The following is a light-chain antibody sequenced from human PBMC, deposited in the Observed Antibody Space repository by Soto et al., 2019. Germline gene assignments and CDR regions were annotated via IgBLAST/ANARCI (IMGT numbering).Light chain of an antibody. V-gene: IGLV2-11*01. CDR1: SSDVGGYNY. CDR3: CSYAGSYTLV. Sequence: QSVLTQPRSGCGTPGQSVTISCTGTSSDVGGYNYVSWYQQHPGKAPKLMIYDVSKRPSGVPDRFSGSKSGNTASLTISGLQAEDEADYYCCSYAGSYTLVFGGGTKVTVL. J-gene: IGLJ2*01. CDR2: DVS.